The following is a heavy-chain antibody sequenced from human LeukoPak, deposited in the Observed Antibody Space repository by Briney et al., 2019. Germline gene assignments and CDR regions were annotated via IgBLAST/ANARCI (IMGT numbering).Heavy chain of an antibody. CDR2: IKQDGSEK. CDR1: GFRFISYW. Sequence: GGSLRLSCAASGFRFISYWMTWVRQAPGKGLEWVANIKQDGSEKYYVDSVKGRFTTSRDNAKNSVYLRMNSLRAEDTAVYYCARQPDYGDYVDWYFDLWGRGTLVTVSS. CDR3: ARQPDYGDYVDWYFDL. D-gene: IGHD4-17*01. J-gene: IGHJ2*01. V-gene: IGHV3-7*03.